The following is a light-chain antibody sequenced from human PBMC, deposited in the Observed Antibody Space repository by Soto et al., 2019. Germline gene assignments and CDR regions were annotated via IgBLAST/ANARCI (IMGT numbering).Light chain of an antibody. CDR3: GAWDDSLRGRV. V-gene: IGLV1-51*01. CDR1: SSNIGNNY. Sequence: QSVLTQPPSVSAAPGQKVTISCSGSSSNIGNNYVSWYQQLPGTAPKILIYDNNKRPSGIPDRFAGSKSGTSATLGITGLQAGDEGDYYCGAWDDSLRGRVFWTGTKVTVL. J-gene: IGLJ1*01. CDR2: DNN.